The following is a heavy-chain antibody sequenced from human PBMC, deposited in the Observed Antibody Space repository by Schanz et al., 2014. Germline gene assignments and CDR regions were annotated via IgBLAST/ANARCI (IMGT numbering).Heavy chain of an antibody. CDR1: GGSIRGYY. Sequence: QVQLQESGPGLVKPSETLSLTCTVSGGSIRGYYCSWIRQPPGKGLEWIGYVHSSGSTNYNSSLNGRAPIPVAPSKTQFPLKLSSGPAADTAVYYCARHLPGGYNNHGWFDPWGQGTLVTVSS. D-gene: IGHD4-4*01. CDR2: VHSSGST. CDR3: ARHLPGGYNNHGWFDP. J-gene: IGHJ5*02. V-gene: IGHV4-59*08.